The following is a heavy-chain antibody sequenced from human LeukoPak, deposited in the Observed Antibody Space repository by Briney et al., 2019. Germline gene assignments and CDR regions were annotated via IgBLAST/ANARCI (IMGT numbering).Heavy chain of an antibody. CDR2: IYYSGST. J-gene: IGHJ4*02. Sequence: PSETLSLTCTVSGGSISSYYWSWIRQPPGKGPEWIGYIYYSGSTNYNPSLKSRVTISVDTSKNQFSLKLSSVTAADTAVYYCASSPFPSYYYGSGSYYRDYFDYWGQGTLVTVSS. V-gene: IGHV4-59*01. D-gene: IGHD3-10*01. CDR3: ASSPFPSYYYGSGSYYRDYFDY. CDR1: GGSISSYY.